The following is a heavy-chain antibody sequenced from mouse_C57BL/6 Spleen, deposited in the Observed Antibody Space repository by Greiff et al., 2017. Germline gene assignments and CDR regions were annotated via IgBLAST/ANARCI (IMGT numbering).Heavy chain of an antibody. CDR1: GYTFTSYG. D-gene: IGHD2-12*01. CDR3: ASSDDDDYFDF. V-gene: IGHV1-81*01. J-gene: IGHJ2*01. CDR2: IYPRSGNT. Sequence: VMLVESGAELARPGASVKLSCKASGYTFTSYGISWVKQRPGQGLEWIGEIYPRSGNTYYNEKFKGKATLTADKSSSTAYMELRSLTAEDSAVYFGASSDDDDYFDFWGPGTALTVSS.